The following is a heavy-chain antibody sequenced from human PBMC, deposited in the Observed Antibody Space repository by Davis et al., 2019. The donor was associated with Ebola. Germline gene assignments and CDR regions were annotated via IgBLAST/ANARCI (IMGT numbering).Heavy chain of an antibody. CDR3: ARVSYCSSTSCFYYYYYGMDV. D-gene: IGHD2-2*01. J-gene: IGHJ6*02. Sequence: MPSETLSLTCAAYGGSFSGYYWSWTRQPPVKGLEWIGEINHSGSTNYNPSLKSRVTISVDTSKNQFSLKLSSVTAADTAVYYCARVSYCSSTSCFYYYYYGMDVWGQGTTVTVSS. CDR2: INHSGST. V-gene: IGHV4-34*01. CDR1: GGSFSGYY.